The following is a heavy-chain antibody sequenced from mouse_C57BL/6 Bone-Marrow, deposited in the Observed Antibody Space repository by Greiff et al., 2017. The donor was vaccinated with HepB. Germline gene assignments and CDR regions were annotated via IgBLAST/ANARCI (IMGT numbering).Heavy chain of an antibody. CDR1: GYAFTNYL. D-gene: IGHD4-1*01. J-gene: IGHJ1*03. V-gene: IGHV1-54*01. CDR2: INPGSGGT. Sequence: QVQLQQSGAELVRPGTSVKVSCKASGYAFTNYLIEWVKQRPGQGLELIGVINPGSGGTNYNEKFKGKATLTADKSSSTAYMQLSSLTSEDSAVYFCATRKGNWEGYFDVWGTGTTVTVSS. CDR3: ATRKGNWEGYFDV.